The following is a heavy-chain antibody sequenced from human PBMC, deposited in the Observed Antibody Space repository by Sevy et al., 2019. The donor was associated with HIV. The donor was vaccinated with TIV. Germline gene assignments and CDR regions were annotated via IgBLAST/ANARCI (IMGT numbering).Heavy chain of an antibody. J-gene: IGHJ4*02. D-gene: IGHD6-19*01. CDR2: MNPNSGNT. CDR3: ARRSSGWYRVDY. CDR1: GYTFTRYD. Sequence: ASVKVSCKASGYTFTRYDINWVRQATGQGLEWMGWMNPNSGNTGYAQKFQGRVTITRNTSISTAYMELSSLRSEDTAVYYCARRSSGWYRVDYWGQGTLVTVSS. V-gene: IGHV1-8*03.